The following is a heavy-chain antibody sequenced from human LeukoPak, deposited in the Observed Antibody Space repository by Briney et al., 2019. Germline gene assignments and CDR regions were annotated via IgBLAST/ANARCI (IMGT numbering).Heavy chain of an antibody. J-gene: IGHJ5*02. D-gene: IGHD1-26*01. CDR1: GYTFTNSY. CDR3: ARAGGRSWFDP. V-gene: IGHV1-2*02. Sequence: ASVKVPCKASGYTFTNSYIHWVRQAPGQGLEWMGSMNPKSGGTKYAQKFQGRVSMTRDTSISTAYMELASLTSDDTAVYYCARAGGRSWFDPWGRGTLVTVSS. CDR2: MNPKSGGT.